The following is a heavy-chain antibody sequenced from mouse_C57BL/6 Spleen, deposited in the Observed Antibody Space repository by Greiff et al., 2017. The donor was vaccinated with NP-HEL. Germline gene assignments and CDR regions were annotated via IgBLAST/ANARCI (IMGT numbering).Heavy chain of an antibody. J-gene: IGHJ1*03. Sequence: EVKLMESVAELVRPGASVKLSCTASGFNIKNTYMHWVKQRPEQGLEWIGRIDPANGNTKYAPKFQGKATITADTSSNTAYLQLSSLTSEDTAIYYCARKEFITTVVATRYFDVWGTGTTVTVSS. CDR2: IDPANGNT. CDR3: ARKEFITTVVATRYFDV. D-gene: IGHD1-1*01. CDR1: GFNIKNTY. V-gene: IGHV14-3*01.